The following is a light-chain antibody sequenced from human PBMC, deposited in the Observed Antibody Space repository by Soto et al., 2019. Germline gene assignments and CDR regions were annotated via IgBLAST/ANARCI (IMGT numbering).Light chain of an antibody. CDR3: SSYTGDYTLM. J-gene: IGLJ3*02. CDR1: SSDVGPYNL. Sequence: QSVLTQPASVSGSPGQSITISCTGTSSDVGPYNLVSWYQHHPGKVPQLFIYETTKRPSGVSNRFSGSKSGNTASLTISGLQAEDEAHYHCSSYTGDYTLMFAGGTMVTVL. CDR2: ETT. V-gene: IGLV2-23*01.